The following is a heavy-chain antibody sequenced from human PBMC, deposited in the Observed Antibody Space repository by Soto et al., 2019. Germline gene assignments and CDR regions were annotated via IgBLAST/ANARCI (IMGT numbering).Heavy chain of an antibody. CDR2: IYYSGST. J-gene: IGHJ4*02. V-gene: IGHV4-31*03. Sequence: QVQLQESGPGLVKPSQTLSLTCTVSGGSISSGGYYWSWIRQHPGKGLEWIGYIYYSGSTYYNPSLTSRVTISVDTSKNQFSLKLSSVTAADTAVYYWAREGGIVGATAADYWGQGTLVTVSS. CDR1: GGSISSGGYY. CDR3: AREGGIVGATAADY. D-gene: IGHD1-26*01.